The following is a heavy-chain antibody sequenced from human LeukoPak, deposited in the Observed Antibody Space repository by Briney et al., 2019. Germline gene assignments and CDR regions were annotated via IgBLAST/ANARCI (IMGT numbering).Heavy chain of an antibody. J-gene: IGHJ4*02. CDR2: ISSSSSYI. D-gene: IGHD5-24*01. V-gene: IGHV3-21*01. CDR3: ARDSRDGFQTIKFDY. Sequence: PGGSLRLSCAASGFTFSSYSMNWLRQAPGKGLEWCASISSSSSYIYYAYSVKGRFTISRDKAKNSLYLQMNSLRAEDTAVYYCARDSRDGFQTIKFDYWGQGTLVTVSS. CDR1: GFTFSSYS.